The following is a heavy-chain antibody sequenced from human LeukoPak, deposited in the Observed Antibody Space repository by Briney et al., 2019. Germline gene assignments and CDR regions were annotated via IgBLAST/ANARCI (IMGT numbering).Heavy chain of an antibody. CDR3: AKSRTRSSWIDY. CDR2: ISGSGGST. J-gene: IGHJ4*02. CDR1: GFTFSSYA. Sequence: GGSLRLSCAASGFTFSSYAMSWVRQAPGKGLEWVSAISGSGGSTYYADSVKGRSTISRDNSKNTLYLQMNSLRAEDTAVYYCAKSRTRSSWIDYWGQGTLVTVSS. V-gene: IGHV3-23*01. D-gene: IGHD6-13*01.